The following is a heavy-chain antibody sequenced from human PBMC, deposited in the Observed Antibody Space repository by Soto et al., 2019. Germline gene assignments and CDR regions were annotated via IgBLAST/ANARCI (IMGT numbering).Heavy chain of an antibody. V-gene: IGHV4-30-4*01. J-gene: IGHJ5*02. CDR3: ARDYYDSSGYYTKVWWFDP. CDR1: GGSISSGDYY. CDR2: IYYSGST. Sequence: PSETLSLTCTVSGGSISSGDYYWSWIRQPPGKGLEWIGYIYYSGSTYYNPPLKSRVTISVDTSKNQFSLKLSSVTAADTAVYYCARDYYDSSGYYTKVWWFDPWGKGTLVTVPS. D-gene: IGHD3-22*01.